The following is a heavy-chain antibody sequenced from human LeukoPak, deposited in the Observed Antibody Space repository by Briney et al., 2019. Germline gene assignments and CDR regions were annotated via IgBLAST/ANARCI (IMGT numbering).Heavy chain of an antibody. CDR1: GFTFSSYG. CDR3: ARVRVGYCSSTSCYEFDY. CDR2: IWYDGSNK. V-gene: IGHV3-33*01. J-gene: IGHJ4*02. D-gene: IGHD2-2*01. Sequence: GGALRLSCAASGFTFSSYGMHWVRQAPGKGLEWVAVIWYDGSNKYYADSVKGRFTISRDNSKNTLYLQMNSLRAEDTAVYYCARVRVGYCSSTSCYEFDYWGQGTLVTVSS.